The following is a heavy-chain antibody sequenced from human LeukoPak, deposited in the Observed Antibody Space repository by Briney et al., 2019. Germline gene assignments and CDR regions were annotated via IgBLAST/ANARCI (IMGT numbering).Heavy chain of an antibody. V-gene: IGHV4-39*07. D-gene: IGHD6-19*01. CDR3: ARGGSGWNYYYYYMDV. CDR2: IYYSGST. J-gene: IGHJ6*03. CDR1: GGSISSSSYY. Sequence: SETLSLTCTVSGGSISSSSYYWGWIRQPPGKGLEWIGSIYYSGSTYYNPSLKSRVTISVDTSKNQFSLKLSSVTAADTAVYYCARGGSGWNYYYYYMDVWGKGTTVTISS.